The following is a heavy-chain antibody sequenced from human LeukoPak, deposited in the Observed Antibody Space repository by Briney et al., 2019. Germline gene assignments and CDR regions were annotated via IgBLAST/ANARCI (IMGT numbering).Heavy chain of an antibody. V-gene: IGHV5-51*01. CDR1: GYSFTSYW. D-gene: IGHD4-17*01. CDR3: ARLGYGDYVFRNLGGINWFDP. Sequence: GESLKISCKGSGYSFTSYWIGWVRQMPGKGLEWMGIIYPGDSGTRYSPSFQGQVTISADKSISTAYLQWSSLKASDTAMYYCARLGYGDYVFRNLGGINWFDPWGQGTLVTVSS. J-gene: IGHJ5*02. CDR2: IYPGDSGT.